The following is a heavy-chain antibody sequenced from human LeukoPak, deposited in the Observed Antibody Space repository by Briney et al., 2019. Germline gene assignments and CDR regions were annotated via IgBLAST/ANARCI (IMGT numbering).Heavy chain of an antibody. J-gene: IGHJ4*02. CDR3: ARGRSRGVDDFDY. V-gene: IGHV1-8*01. Sequence: ASVKVSCKASGYTFPSYDINWVGQATAQGLEWMGWMNPNSGNTGYAQKFQDRVTMTRNTSISTAYMELSSQRSEDTAVYYCARGRSRGVDDFDYWGQGTLVTVSS. CDR2: MNPNSGNT. CDR1: GYTFPSYD. D-gene: IGHD3-10*01.